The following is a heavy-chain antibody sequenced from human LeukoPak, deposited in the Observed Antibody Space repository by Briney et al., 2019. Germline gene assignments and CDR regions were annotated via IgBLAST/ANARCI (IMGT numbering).Heavy chain of an antibody. CDR2: IKPDGSEK. J-gene: IGHJ4*02. D-gene: IGHD4-23*01. V-gene: IGHV3-7*01. CDR1: GFTFSHFW. CDR3: ARESVGRWDVEYYFDY. Sequence: GSPRLSCEVSGFTFSHFWMAWVRQAPGKGLEWVTNIKPDGSEKYYVDSVKGRFTISRDNSKNTLYLQMNSLRAEDTAVYYCARESVGRWDVEYYFDYWGQGTLVTVSS.